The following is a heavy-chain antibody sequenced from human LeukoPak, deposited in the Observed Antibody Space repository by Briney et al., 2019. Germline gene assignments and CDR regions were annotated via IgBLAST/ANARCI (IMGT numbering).Heavy chain of an antibody. J-gene: IGHJ6*03. CDR1: GYTLTELS. D-gene: IGHD2-2*01. Sequence: ASVKVSCKVSGYTLTELSMHWVRQAPGKGLEWMGGFDPEDGETIYAQKFQGRVTMTEDTSTATAYMELSSLRSEDTAVYYCATATERYCSSTSCFPYDYYYMDVWGKGTTVTVSS. V-gene: IGHV1-24*01. CDR2: FDPEDGET. CDR3: ATATERYCSSTSCFPYDYYYMDV.